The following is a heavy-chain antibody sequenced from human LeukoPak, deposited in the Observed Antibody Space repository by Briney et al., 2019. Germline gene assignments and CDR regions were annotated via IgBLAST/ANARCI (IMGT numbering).Heavy chain of an antibody. V-gene: IGHV3-23*01. CDR2: ITESGGNT. J-gene: IGHJ4*02. Sequence: PGGSLRLSCVASGFTFSNYAMSWVRQAPGKGLEWVSGITESGGNTYYADSVKARFTISRDNSKNTLHLQMNSLSVEDTAVYYCASRSRDRAFDFWGQGTLVTVSS. CDR3: ASRSRDRAFDF. CDR1: GFTFSNYA.